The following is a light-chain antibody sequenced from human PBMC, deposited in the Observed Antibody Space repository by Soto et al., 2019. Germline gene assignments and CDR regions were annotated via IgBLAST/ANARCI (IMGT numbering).Light chain of an antibody. CDR2: DAS. V-gene: IGKV3-11*01. CDR1: QSVSSY. CDR3: QQRSNWPPIT. J-gene: IGKJ4*01. Sequence: EIVLTQSPATLSLSPGERATLSCRASQSVSSYLAWYQQKPGQAPRLLIYDASNRATGIPARFSGSGSGTDFTITISSLVPEDFAVYYWQQRSNWPPITFGGGTKVEIK.